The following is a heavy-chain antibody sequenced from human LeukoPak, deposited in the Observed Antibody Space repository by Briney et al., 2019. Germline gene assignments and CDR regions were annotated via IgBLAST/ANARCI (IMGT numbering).Heavy chain of an antibody. Sequence: GRSLRLSCAASGFTFNNYAMHWVRQAPGKGLEWVAVISYDGSNKYYADSVKGRFTISRDNSKNTLYLQMNSLRAEDTAVYYCARDVGLANWFDYWGQGTLVTVSS. CDR3: ARDVGLANWFDY. J-gene: IGHJ4*02. CDR1: GFTFNNYA. D-gene: IGHD5-12*01. V-gene: IGHV3-30-3*01. CDR2: ISYDGSNK.